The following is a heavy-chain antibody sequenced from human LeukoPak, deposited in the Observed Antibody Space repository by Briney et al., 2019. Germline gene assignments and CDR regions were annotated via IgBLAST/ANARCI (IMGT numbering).Heavy chain of an antibody. J-gene: IGHJ2*01. CDR3: AKDRTVGASYWYFDL. CDR1: GLTVSSNY. D-gene: IGHD1-26*01. V-gene: IGHV3-53*01. Sequence: PGGSLRLSCVASGLTVSSNYINWVRQAPGKGLEWVSVLYSGGDTYYADSVKGRFTISRDSSRNTLFLHMNTLRAEDTAIYYCAKDRTVGASYWYFDLWGRGTLVTVSS. CDR2: LYSGGDT.